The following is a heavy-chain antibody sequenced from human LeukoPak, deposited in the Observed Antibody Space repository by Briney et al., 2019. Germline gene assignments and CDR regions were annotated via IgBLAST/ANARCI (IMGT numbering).Heavy chain of an antibody. V-gene: IGHV3-23*01. Sequence: GGSLRLSCAASGFTFNNYAMTWVRQAPGKGLEWVSGISYNGGSTYYADSVKGRFTISRDNSKNTLFLQMNSLRAEDTAIYYCEKVRLHAVRGASDSWGQGTLVTVSS. D-gene: IGHD3-10*01. CDR2: ISYNGGST. CDR1: GFTFNNYA. J-gene: IGHJ3*01. CDR3: EKVRLHAVRGASDS.